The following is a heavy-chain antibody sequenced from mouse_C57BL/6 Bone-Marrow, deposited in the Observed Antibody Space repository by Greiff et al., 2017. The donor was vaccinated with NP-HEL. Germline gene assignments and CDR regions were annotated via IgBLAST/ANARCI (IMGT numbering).Heavy chain of an antibody. Sequence: EVKLMESGGGLVKPGGSLKLSCAASGFTFSSYAMSWVRQTPEKRLEWVATISDGGSYTYYPDNVKGRFTISRDNAKNNLYLQMSHLKSEDTAMYYCARGGRVVAPFYYWGQGTTLTVSS. CDR1: GFTFSSYA. J-gene: IGHJ2*01. D-gene: IGHD1-1*01. CDR2: ISDGGSYT. V-gene: IGHV5-4*03. CDR3: ARGGRVVAPFYY.